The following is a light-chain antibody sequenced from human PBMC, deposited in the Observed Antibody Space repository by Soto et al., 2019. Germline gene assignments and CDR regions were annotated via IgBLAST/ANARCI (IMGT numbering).Light chain of an antibody. CDR2: ENN. CDR1: NSNIGNNY. CDR3: GTWDTSLSAGV. V-gene: IGLV1-51*02. Sequence: QSVLTQPPSVSAAPGQKVTISCSGSNSNIGNNYVSWYQQLPGTAPKLLIYENNKRPSGIPDRFSGSKSGTSATLGITGLQTGDEADYYCGTWDTSLSAGVFGTGTKLTVL. J-gene: IGLJ1*01.